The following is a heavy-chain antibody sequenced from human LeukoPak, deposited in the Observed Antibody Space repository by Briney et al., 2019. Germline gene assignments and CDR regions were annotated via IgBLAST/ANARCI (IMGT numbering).Heavy chain of an antibody. CDR2: IRSKANSYAT. J-gene: IGHJ5*02. Sequence: GGSLRLSCAASGFTFSGSAMHGVRQASGKGLEWVGRIRSKANSYATAYAASVKGRFTISRDESKISAYLQMNSLKTEDMAVYYCTRRAKDDSSGYYSTWGQGTLVTVSS. CDR1: GFTFSGSA. CDR3: TRRAKDDSSGYYST. V-gene: IGHV3-73*01. D-gene: IGHD3-22*01.